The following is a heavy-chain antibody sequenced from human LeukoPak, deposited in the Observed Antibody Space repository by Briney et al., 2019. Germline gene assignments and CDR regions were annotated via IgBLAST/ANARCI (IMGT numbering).Heavy chain of an antibody. V-gene: IGHV4-30-2*01. CDR2: IYHSGST. CDR3: ARDANWLDY. D-gene: IGHD7-27*01. CDR1: GGSISSGGYS. J-gene: IGHJ4*02. Sequence: SETLSLTCAVSGGSISSGGYSWSWIRQPPGTGLEWIGYIYHSGSTYYNPSLKSRVTISVDRSKNQFSLKLSSVTAADTAVYYCARDANWLDYWGQGTLVTVSS.